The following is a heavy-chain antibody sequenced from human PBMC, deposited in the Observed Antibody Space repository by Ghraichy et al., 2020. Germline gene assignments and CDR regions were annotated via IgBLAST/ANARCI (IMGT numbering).Heavy chain of an antibody. CDR1: GGTFSSYA. V-gene: IGHV1-69*13. CDR2: IIPIFGTA. J-gene: IGHJ6*02. CDR3: ARGAREIYYYYGMDV. Sequence: SVKVSCKASGGTFSSYAINWVRQAPGQGLEWMGGIIPIFGTANYAQKFQGRVTITADESTSTAYMELSSLRSEDTAVYYCARGAREIYYYYGMDVWGQGTTVTVSS.